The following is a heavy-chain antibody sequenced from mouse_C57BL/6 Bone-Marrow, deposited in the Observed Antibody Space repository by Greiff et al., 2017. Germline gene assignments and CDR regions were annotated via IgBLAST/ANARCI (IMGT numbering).Heavy chain of an antibody. D-gene: IGHD1-1*01. CDR2: ISYDGSN. Sequence: ESGPGLVKPSQSLSLTCSVTGYSITSGYYWNWIRQFPGNKLEWMGYISYDGSNNYNPSLKNRISITRDTSKNQFFLKLNSVTTEDTATYYGARDLPYYYEEAWFAYWGQGTLVTVSA. J-gene: IGHJ3*01. CDR3: ARDLPYYYEEAWFAY. CDR1: GYSITSGYY. V-gene: IGHV3-6*01.